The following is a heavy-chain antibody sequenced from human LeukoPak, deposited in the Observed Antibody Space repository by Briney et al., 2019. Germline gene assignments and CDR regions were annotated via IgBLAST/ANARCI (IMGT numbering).Heavy chain of an antibody. D-gene: IGHD3-10*01. CDR3: ARGVSGSMVRVNYFDY. J-gene: IGHJ4*02. Sequence: SETLSLTCAVYGGSFSGYYWSWIRQPPGKGLXXXXXXXHSGSTNYNPSLKSRVTISVDTSKNQFSLKLSSVTAADTAVYYCARGVSGSMVRVNYFDYWGQGTLVTVSS. CDR1: GGSFSGYY. V-gene: IGHV4-34*01. CDR2: XXHSGST.